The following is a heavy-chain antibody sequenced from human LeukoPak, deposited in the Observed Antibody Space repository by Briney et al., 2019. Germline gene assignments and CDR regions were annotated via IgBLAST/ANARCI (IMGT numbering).Heavy chain of an antibody. D-gene: IGHD1/OR15-1a*01. Sequence: SETLSLTCTVSTDSMYGYYWSWIRQPAGKGLEWIGRIHSKGTTNYNPSLKSRVTVSLDMSKNVFSLNLGSVTAADTAVYYCAKDGEQAFDYWGQGTLVTVSS. J-gene: IGHJ4*02. CDR2: IHSKGTT. CDR1: TDSMYGYY. V-gene: IGHV4-4*07. CDR3: AKDGEQAFDY.